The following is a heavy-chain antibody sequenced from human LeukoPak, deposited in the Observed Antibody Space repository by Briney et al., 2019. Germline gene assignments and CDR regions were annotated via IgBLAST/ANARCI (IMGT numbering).Heavy chain of an antibody. Sequence: GVSLRLSCAASGFTFSSYGMHWVRQAPGKGLEWVAVISYDGSNKYYADSVKGRFTISRDNSKNTLYLQMNSLRAEDTAVYYCAGDDSSIGALYFDYWGQGTLVTVSS. V-gene: IGHV3-30*03. CDR1: GFTFSSYG. CDR2: ISYDGSNK. CDR3: AGDDSSIGALYFDY. D-gene: IGHD3-22*01. J-gene: IGHJ4*02.